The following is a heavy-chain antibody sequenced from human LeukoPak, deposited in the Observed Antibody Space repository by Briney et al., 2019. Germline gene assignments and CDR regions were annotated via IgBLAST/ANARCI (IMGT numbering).Heavy chain of an antibody. CDR2: INHSGST. J-gene: IGHJ3*02. Sequence: PSETLSLTCAVYGGSFSGYYWSWIRQPPGKGLEWIGEINHSGSTNYNPSLKSRVTISVDTSKNQFSLKLSSVTAADAAVYYCALAYCGGDCYEGAFGIWGQGTMVTVSS. CDR3: ALAYCGGDCYEGAFGI. V-gene: IGHV4-34*01. CDR1: GGSFSGYY. D-gene: IGHD2-21*02.